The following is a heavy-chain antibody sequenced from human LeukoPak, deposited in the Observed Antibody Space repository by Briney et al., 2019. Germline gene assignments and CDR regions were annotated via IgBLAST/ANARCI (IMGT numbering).Heavy chain of an antibody. J-gene: IGHJ4*02. V-gene: IGHV3-74*01. CDR2: INSDGTNT. D-gene: IGHD3-3*01. CDR3: ARDRAAFGVVQVGY. CDR1: TFTFSRYW. Sequence: GGSLRLSCAASTFTFSRYWMHWVRQAPGKGLVWVSRINSDGTNTYYADSVKGRFTISRDNAKNTLYLQMNSLRTEDTAVYYCARDRAAFGVVQVGYWGQGTLVTVSS.